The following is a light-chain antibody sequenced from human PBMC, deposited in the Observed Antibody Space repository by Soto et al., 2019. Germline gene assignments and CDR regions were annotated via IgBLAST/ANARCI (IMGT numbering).Light chain of an antibody. Sequence: EIVLTQSPGTLSLSPGERATLSCRASQIVASNFLAWYQQKPGRAPRLLIYGSSIRATGIPDRFSGSGSGTDFTLTVSRLEPEDFAVYYCQQYGSSPLYSFGQGTKLDIK. CDR3: QQYGSSPLYS. CDR2: GSS. J-gene: IGKJ2*03. CDR1: QIVASNF. V-gene: IGKV3-20*01.